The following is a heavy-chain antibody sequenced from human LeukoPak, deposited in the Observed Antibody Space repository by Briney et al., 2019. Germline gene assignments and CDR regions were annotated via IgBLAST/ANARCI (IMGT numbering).Heavy chain of an antibody. J-gene: IGHJ6*03. CDR3: ASKTMVRGVITPYYYYYMDV. CDR2: IYYSGST. V-gene: IGHV4-59*01. Sequence: PSETLSLTCTVSGGSISSYYWSWIRQPPGKGLEWIGYIYYSGSTNYNPSLKSRVTISVDTSKNQFSLKLSSVTAADTAVYYCASKTMVRGVITPYYYYYMDVWGKGTTVTISS. D-gene: IGHD3-10*01. CDR1: GGSISSYY.